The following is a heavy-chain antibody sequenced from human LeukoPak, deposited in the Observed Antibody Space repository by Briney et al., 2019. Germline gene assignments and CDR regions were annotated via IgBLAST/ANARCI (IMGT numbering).Heavy chain of an antibody. CDR1: GGSISSYY. CDR2: IYYSGGT. J-gene: IGHJ4*02. Sequence: SETLSLTCTVSGGSISSYYWSWIRQPPGKGLEWIGYIYYSGGTNYNPSLKSRVTISVDTSKNQFSLKLSSVTAADTAVYYCARGPGYFDYWGQGTLVTVSS. CDR3: ARGPGYFDY. V-gene: IGHV4-59*01.